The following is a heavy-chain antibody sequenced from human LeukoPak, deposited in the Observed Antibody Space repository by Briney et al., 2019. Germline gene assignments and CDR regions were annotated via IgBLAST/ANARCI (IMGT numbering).Heavy chain of an antibody. CDR1: GFTFSSYS. D-gene: IGHD2-2*01. Sequence: GGSLRLSCAASGFTFSSYSMMWVCQAPGKGLEWVSSISSGSRYIYYPDSVKGRFIISRDNAKNSLYLQMNSLGAEDTAVFYCVRNLGYCSNPNCQAYVDVWGKGTTVTVSS. V-gene: IGHV3-21*01. CDR2: ISSGSRYI. J-gene: IGHJ6*03. CDR3: VRNLGYCSNPNCQAYVDV.